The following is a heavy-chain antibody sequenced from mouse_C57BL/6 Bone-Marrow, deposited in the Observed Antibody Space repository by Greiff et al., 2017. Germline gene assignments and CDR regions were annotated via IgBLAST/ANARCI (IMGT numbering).Heavy chain of an antibody. CDR1: GYTFTSYW. J-gene: IGHJ2*01. Sequence: QVHVKQSGAELVKPGASVKLYCKASGYTFTSYWLHWVKQRPGQGLAWIGMLHPNRGSTNYNEKFKSQATLTVDKSSSTAYMQLSSLTSENSAVYYCAPTITPVVATYYWAQGTTLTVSA. V-gene: IGHV1-64*01. CDR3: APTITPVVATYY. D-gene: IGHD1-1*01. CDR2: LHPNRGST.